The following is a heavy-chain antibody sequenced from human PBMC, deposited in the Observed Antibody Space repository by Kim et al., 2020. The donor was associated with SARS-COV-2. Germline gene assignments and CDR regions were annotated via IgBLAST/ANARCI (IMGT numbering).Heavy chain of an antibody. Sequence: TLSLTCTVSGGSISSGGYYWSWIRQHPGKGLEWIGYIYYSGSTYYNPSLKSRVTISVDTSKNQFSLKLSSVTAADTAVYYCARGVHCSGGSCYNWFDPWGQGTLVTVSS. CDR2: IYYSGST. J-gene: IGHJ5*02. CDR1: GGSISSGGYY. CDR3: ARGVHCSGGSCYNWFDP. V-gene: IGHV4-31*03. D-gene: IGHD2-15*01.